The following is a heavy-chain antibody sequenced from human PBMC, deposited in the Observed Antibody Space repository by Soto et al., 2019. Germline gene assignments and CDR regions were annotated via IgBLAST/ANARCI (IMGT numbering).Heavy chain of an antibody. J-gene: IGHJ4*02. CDR3: ARHTPAISISDH. D-gene: IGHD2-15*01. CDR2: IYYSGST. V-gene: IGHV4-39*01. Sequence: QLQLQESGPGLVKPSETLSLTCTVSGVSISSSSYYWGWIRQPPGKGLEWLGSIYYSGSTYYNPSLKSRVTISVDTSKNQFSLKLSSVTAADTAVYYCARHTPAISISDHWGQGTLGTVSS. CDR1: GVSISSSSYY.